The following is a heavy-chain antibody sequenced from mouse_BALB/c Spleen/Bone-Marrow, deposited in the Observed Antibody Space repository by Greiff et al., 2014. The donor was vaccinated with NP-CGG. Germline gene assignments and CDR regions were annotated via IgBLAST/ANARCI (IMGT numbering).Heavy chain of an antibody. Sequence: EVKHEESGPELVKPGASVKISCKASGYTFTDYNMHWVKQSHGKSLEWIGYIYPYNGGAGYNQKFKSKATLTVDNSSSTAYMELRSLTSDDSAVYYCARSYGNYDAWFAHWGQGTLVTVSA. CDR3: ARSYGNYDAWFAH. CDR2: IYPYNGGA. D-gene: IGHD2-1*01. J-gene: IGHJ3*01. CDR1: GYTFTDYN. V-gene: IGHV1S29*02.